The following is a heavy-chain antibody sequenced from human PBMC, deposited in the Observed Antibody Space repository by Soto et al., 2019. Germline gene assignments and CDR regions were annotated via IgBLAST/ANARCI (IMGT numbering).Heavy chain of an antibody. CDR2: INPSGGST. D-gene: IGHD1-26*01. Sequence: ASVKVSCKASGYTFTSYYMHWVRQAPGQGLEWMGIINPSGGSTSSAQKFQGRVTFTRDTSAGTVYMQLSSLTSEDTAVYYCARDDSGFSGSHYIDYFNYWGQGALVTVPQ. CDR3: ARDDSGFSGSHYIDYFNY. CDR1: GYTFTSYY. V-gene: IGHV1-46*01. J-gene: IGHJ4*02.